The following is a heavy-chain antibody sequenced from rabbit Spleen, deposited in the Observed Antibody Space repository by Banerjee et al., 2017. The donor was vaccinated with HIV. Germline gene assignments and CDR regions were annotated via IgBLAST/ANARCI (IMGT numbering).Heavy chain of an antibody. V-gene: IGHV1S45*01. D-gene: IGHD1-1*01. CDR3: ARDGESSGYDFKL. CDR1: GVSLSDKDV. J-gene: IGHJ4*01. CDR2: INAITGKA. Sequence: EQLEESGGGLVKPEGSLTLTCKASGVSLSDKDVMCWVRQAPGKGLEWIACINAITGKAVYANWAKGRSTFSKSSSITVTLQMTSLTAADTATYFCARDGESSGYDFKLWGQGTLVTVS.